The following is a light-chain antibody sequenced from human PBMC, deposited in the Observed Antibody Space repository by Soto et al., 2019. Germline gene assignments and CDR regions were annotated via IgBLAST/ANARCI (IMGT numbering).Light chain of an antibody. Sequence: ENVLTQSPGTLSLSPGERATLSCRASQSVGTYLAWYQQKPGQAPRLLIFDASKRATGIPARFSGSGSGTDFTLTISSLEPEDLAVYYCQQRSNWPRTFGQGTKVDIK. CDR3: QQRSNWPRT. CDR1: QSVGTY. CDR2: DAS. V-gene: IGKV3-11*01. J-gene: IGKJ1*01.